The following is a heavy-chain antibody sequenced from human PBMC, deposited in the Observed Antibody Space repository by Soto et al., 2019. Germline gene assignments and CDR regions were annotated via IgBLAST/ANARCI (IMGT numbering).Heavy chain of an antibody. CDR2: INSDGSST. CDR3: ARVFYDSSGYPLDY. V-gene: IGHV3-74*01. J-gene: IGHJ4*02. CDR1: GFTFSSYW. D-gene: IGHD3-22*01. Sequence: GGSLRLSCAASGFTFSSYWMHGVGQAPGKGLVWVSRINSDGSSTSYADSVKGRFTISRDNAKNTLYLQMNSLRAEDTAVYYCARVFYDSSGYPLDYWGQGTLVTVSS.